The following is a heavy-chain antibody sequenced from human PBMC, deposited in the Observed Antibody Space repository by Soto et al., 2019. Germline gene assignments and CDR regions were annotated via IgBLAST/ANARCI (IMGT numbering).Heavy chain of an antibody. CDR2: IYYSGST. D-gene: IGHD1-1*01. CDR3: ARDVDRTDNPLDC. Sequence: SETLSLTCTVSGGSVSSGSYYWGWIRQPPGRGLEWIGYIYYSGSTNYNPSLKSRVSISLETSKNQFSLKLSSVTAADTALYYCARDVDRTDNPLDCWGPGPLGT. CDR1: GGSVSSGSYY. V-gene: IGHV4-61*01. J-gene: IGHJ4*02.